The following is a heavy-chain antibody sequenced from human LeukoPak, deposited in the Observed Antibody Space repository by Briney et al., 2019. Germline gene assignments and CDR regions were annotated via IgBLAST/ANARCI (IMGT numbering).Heavy chain of an antibody. Sequence: SGGSLRLSCAASGFTFSSYAMHWVRQAPGKGLEWVAVTSPDGNIKYYADSVKGRFTISRDNSKNTLYLQMNSLRGEDTGVYYCARDPVPATARHFDYWGQGTLVTVSS. D-gene: IGHD1-1*01. CDR1: GFTFSSYA. CDR2: TSPDGNIK. J-gene: IGHJ4*02. CDR3: ARDPVPATARHFDY. V-gene: IGHV3-30-3*01.